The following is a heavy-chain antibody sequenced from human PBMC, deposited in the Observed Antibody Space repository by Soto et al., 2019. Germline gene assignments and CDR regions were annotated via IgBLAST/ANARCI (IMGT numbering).Heavy chain of an antibody. CDR1: GGSISSGGYY. CDR2: IYYSGST. D-gene: IGHD2-15*01. Sequence: SETLSLTCTVSGGSISSGGYYWSWIRQHPGKGLEWIGYIYYSGSTYYNPSLKSRVTISVDTSKNQFSLKLSSVTAADTAVYYCARRSVVAATLFDYWGQGTLVTVSS. J-gene: IGHJ4*02. V-gene: IGHV4-31*03. CDR3: ARRSVVAATLFDY.